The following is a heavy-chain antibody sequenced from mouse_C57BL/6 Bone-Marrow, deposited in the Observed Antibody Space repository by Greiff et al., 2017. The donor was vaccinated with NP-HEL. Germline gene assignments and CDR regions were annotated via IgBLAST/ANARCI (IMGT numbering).Heavy chain of an antibody. D-gene: IGHD1-1*01. J-gene: IGHJ4*01. CDR2: IFPGSGST. Sequence: VQLKQSGAELVKPGASVKLSCKASGYTFTSYWITWVKQRPGHGLEWIGEIFPGSGSTNYNEKFKGKATVTADTSSNTAYMQLSSLTTEDSAIEYCAGDYGSNYCDMDDWGKGTSVTVSS. CDR3: AGDYGSNYCDMDD. CDR1: GYTFTSYW. V-gene: IGHV1-55*01.